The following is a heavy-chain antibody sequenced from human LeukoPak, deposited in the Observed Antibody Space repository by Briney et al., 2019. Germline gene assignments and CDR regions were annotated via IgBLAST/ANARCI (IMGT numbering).Heavy chain of an antibody. D-gene: IGHD3-22*01. CDR3: ARHSVGYYYDSSGYYYYYGMDV. CDR1: GGSFSGYY. J-gene: IGHJ6*02. V-gene: IGHV4-34*01. Sequence: SETLSLTCAVYGGSFSGYYWSWIRQPPGKGLEWIGEINHSGSTNYNPSLKSRVTISVDTSKNQFYLKLSSVTAADTAVYYCARHSVGYYYDSSGYYYYYGMDVWGQGTTVTVSS. CDR2: INHSGST.